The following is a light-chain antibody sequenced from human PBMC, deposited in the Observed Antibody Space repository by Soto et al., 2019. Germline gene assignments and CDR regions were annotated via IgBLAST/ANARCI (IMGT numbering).Light chain of an antibody. CDR1: QAISNY. J-gene: IGKJ3*01. Sequence: DIQMTQSPSSLSASVGDRVTITCRASQAISNYLAWYQQKPGKVHKLLIYAASTLQSGVPSRFSGSGSGTDFTLTISSLQPEDVATYYCQKYNSGPFTFGPGTKVDLK. CDR3: QKYNSGPFT. V-gene: IGKV1-27*01. CDR2: AAS.